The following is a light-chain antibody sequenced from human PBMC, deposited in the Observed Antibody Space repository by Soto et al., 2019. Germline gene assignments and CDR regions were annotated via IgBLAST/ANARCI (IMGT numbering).Light chain of an antibody. CDR3: EQYDSRSPWT. J-gene: IGKJ1*01. Sequence: DIQLTQSPSSLSASVGDRVTITCRASESVTIRLAWYQQKPGKAPRLLIYDASTLEGGVPSRFSASGSGTEFTLTISSLQPDDFATYYCEQYDSRSPWTFGQGTKIEIK. CDR2: DAS. CDR1: ESVTIR. V-gene: IGKV1-5*01.